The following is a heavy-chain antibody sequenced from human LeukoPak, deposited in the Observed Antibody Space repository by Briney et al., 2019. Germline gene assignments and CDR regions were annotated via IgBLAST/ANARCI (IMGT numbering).Heavy chain of an antibody. Sequence: PSETLSLTCTVSGYSISSGYYWGWIRQPPGKGLEWIGSIYHSGSTYYNPSLKSRVTISVDTSKNQFSLKLSSVTAADTAVYYCARAYQRGWPERYYYYMDVWGKGTTVTVSS. D-gene: IGHD6-19*01. CDR3: ARAYQRGWPERYYYYMDV. J-gene: IGHJ6*03. CDR2: IYHSGST. V-gene: IGHV4-38-2*02. CDR1: GYSISSGYY.